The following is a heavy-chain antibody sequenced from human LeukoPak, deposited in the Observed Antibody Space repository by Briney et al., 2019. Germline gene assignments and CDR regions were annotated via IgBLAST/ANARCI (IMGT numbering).Heavy chain of an antibody. Sequence: KPSETLSLTCAVYGGSFSGYYWSWMRQPPGKGLEWIGEINHSGNTNYNPSLKSRVTMSVDTSKNQSSLKLSSVTAADTAVYYCARDGFDPWGQGTLVTVSS. CDR1: GGSFSGYY. J-gene: IGHJ5*02. V-gene: IGHV4-34*01. CDR3: ARDGFDP. CDR2: INHSGNT.